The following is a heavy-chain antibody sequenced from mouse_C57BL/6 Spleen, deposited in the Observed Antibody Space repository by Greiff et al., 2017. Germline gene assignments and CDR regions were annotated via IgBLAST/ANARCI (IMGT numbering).Heavy chain of an antibody. CDR2: IYPGSGST. V-gene: IGHV1-55*01. Sequence: QVQLQQPGAELVKPGASVKMSCKASGYTFTSYWITWVKQRPGQGLEWIGDIYPGSGSTNYNEKFKSKATLTVDTSSSTAYMQLSSLTSEDSAVYYCARKGPYYGSSYYFDYWGQGTTLTVSS. CDR1: GYTFTSYW. D-gene: IGHD1-1*01. CDR3: ARKGPYYGSSYYFDY. J-gene: IGHJ2*01.